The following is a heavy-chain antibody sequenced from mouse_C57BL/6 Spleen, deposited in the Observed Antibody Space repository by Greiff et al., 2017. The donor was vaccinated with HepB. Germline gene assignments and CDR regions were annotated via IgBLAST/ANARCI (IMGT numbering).Heavy chain of an antibody. Sequence: QVQLKESGPELVKPGASVKISCKASGYAFSSSRMNWVKQRPGKGLEWIGRIYPGDGDTNYNGKFKGKATLTADKSSSTAYMQLSSLTSEDSAVYFCASPFYGNYDYYAMDYWGQGTSVTVSS. J-gene: IGHJ4*01. CDR1: GYAFSSSR. D-gene: IGHD2-10*01. CDR2: IYPGDGDT. V-gene: IGHV1-82*01. CDR3: ASPFYGNYDYYAMDY.